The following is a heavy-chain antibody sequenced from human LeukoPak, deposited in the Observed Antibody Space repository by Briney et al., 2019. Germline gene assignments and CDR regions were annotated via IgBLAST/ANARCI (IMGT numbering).Heavy chain of an antibody. CDR1: GYTFSSYG. Sequence: ASVKVSCKTSGYTFSSYGITWVRQAPGQGLEWMGWVSAYGHTKLARNLQARVTVTIDTSTTTAYMELRSLSSDDTAVYFCARETASGYLGFDFWAQGTLITVSS. V-gene: IGHV1-18*01. J-gene: IGHJ4*02. CDR2: VSAYGHT. CDR3: ARETASGYLGFDF. D-gene: IGHD3-3*01.